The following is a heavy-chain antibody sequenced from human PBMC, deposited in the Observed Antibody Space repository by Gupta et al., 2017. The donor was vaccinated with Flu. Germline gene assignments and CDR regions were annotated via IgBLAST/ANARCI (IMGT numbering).Heavy chain of an antibody. J-gene: IGHJ4*02. CDR3: ARGPGYSSSWYVY. Sequence: QVQLQQWGAGLLKPSETLSLTCAVYGGSFSGYYWSWIRQPPGKGLEWIGEINHSGSTNYNPSLKSRVTISVDTSKNQFSLKLSSVTAADTAVYYCARGPGYSSSWYVYWGQGTLVTVSS. V-gene: IGHV4-34*01. D-gene: IGHD6-13*01. CDR2: INHSGST. CDR1: GGSFSGYY.